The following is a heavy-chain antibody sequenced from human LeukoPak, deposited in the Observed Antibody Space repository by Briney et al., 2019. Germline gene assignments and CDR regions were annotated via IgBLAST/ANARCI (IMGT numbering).Heavy chain of an antibody. CDR1: GFTFDDYA. CDR3: AKDIAAGYGYDY. J-gene: IGHJ4*02. V-gene: IGHV3-9*01. Sequence: GGSLRLSCAASGFTFDDYAMHWVRQAPGKGLEWVSGISWNSGSIGYADSVKGRFTISRDNAKNSLYLQMNSLRAEDTALYYCAKDIAAGYGYDYWGQGTLVTVSS. D-gene: IGHD5-18*01. CDR2: ISWNSGSI.